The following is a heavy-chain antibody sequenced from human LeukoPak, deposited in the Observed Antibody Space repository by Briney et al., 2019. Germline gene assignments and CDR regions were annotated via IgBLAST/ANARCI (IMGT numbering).Heavy chain of an antibody. CDR2: INHSGST. J-gene: IGHJ4*02. V-gene: IGHV4-34*01. Sequence: SSETLSLTCAVYGGSFSGYYWSWIRQPPGKGLEWIGEINHSGSTNYNPSLKSRVTIPVDTSKNQFSLKLSSVTAADTAVYYCARNEYSSGWVDYWGQGTLVTVSS. CDR1: GGSFSGYY. CDR3: ARNEYSSGWVDY. D-gene: IGHD6-19*01.